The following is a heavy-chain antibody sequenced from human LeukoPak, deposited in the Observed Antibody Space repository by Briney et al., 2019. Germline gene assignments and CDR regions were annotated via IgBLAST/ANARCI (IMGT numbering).Heavy chain of an antibody. V-gene: IGHV6-1*01. Sequence: SPTLSLTCAISGDIVSNNSAAWTWIRQSPSRGLEWLGRTYFMSEWSNTYAPSMTSRITINADTSKNQFSLQLNSVTPEDTAVYFCARAVAGGRYFDLWGRGTLVTVSS. J-gene: IGHJ2*01. D-gene: IGHD4-23*01. CDR2: TYFMSEWSN. CDR3: ARAVAGGRYFDL. CDR1: GDIVSNNSAA.